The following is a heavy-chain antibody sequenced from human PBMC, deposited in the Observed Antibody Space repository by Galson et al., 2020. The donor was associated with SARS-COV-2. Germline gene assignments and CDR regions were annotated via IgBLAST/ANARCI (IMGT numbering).Heavy chain of an antibody. V-gene: IGHV3-15*01. CDR2: IKSKTDGGTT. CDR1: GFTFTNAW. J-gene: IGHJ6*03. CDR3: TRNIVVSVGVNGYYYFMGV. D-gene: IGHD2-2*01. Sequence: GGSLRLSCAASGFTFTNAWMNWVRQAPGKGLEWVGRIKSKTDGGTTGYAAPVKDRLTISRDDSKNTLYLQMNSLKTEDTAVYYCTRNIVVSVGVNGYYYFMGVWGKGTAVSVFS.